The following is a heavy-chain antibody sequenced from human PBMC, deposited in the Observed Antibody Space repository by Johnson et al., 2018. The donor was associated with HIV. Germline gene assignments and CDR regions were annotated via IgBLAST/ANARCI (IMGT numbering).Heavy chain of an antibody. CDR3: ARAGYSNYDRAFDI. V-gene: IGHV3-7*01. CDR1: GFTFSSYW. Sequence: VQLVESGGGLVKPGGSLRLSCAASGFTFSSYWMSWVRQAPGKGLEWVANIKQDGSEKYYVDSVKGRFSISRDNAKNSLYLQMNSLRAEDTALYYCARAGYSNYDRAFDIWGQGTMVTVSS. CDR2: IKQDGSEK. J-gene: IGHJ3*02. D-gene: IGHD4-11*01.